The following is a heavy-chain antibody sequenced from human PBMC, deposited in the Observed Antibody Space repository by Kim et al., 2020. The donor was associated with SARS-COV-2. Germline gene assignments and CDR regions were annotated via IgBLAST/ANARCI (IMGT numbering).Heavy chain of an antibody. V-gene: IGHV1-46*01. CDR2: INPNGGST. Sequence: ASVKVSCKTSGYSFTDYYIHWVRQAPGQGLEWMAVINPNGGSTTDAQRFQGRVTATWDTSTSTVYMEMTSLRSEDTAVYYCGSDVSARGVIQHWGQGTL. J-gene: IGHJ4*02. CDR1: GYSFTDYY. D-gene: IGHD3-10*01. CDR3: GSDVSARGVIQH.